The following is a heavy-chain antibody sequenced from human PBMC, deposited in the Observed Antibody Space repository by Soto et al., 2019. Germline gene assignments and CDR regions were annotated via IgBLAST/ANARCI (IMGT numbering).Heavy chain of an antibody. V-gene: IGHV3-23*01. CDR3: AKDIFRSAVTVVLDY. CDR2: ISGSGGST. J-gene: IGHJ4*02. D-gene: IGHD2-21*02. CDR1: GFTFSRYA. Sequence: EVQLLDSGGGLVQPGGSLRLSCAASGFTFSRYAMSWVRQAPGKGLEWVSAISGSGGSTYYAESVKGRFTISRDNSKNTLDLQMNSLRAEDTALYYCAKDIFRSAVTVVLDYWGQGTLVTVSS.